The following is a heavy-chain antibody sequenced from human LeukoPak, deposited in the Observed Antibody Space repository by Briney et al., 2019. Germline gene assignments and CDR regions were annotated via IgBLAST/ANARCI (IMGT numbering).Heavy chain of an antibody. CDR1: SSSISSYY. CDR2: IYISGST. V-gene: IGHV4-4*07. J-gene: IGHJ4*02. Sequence: SETLSLTCTVSSSSISSYYWGWIRQPPGKGLEWIGRIYISGSTNYNPSLESRVTMSVDTSKNQFSLKLSSVTAADTAVYYCARFSSIAAAFDYWGQGTLVTVSS. CDR3: ARFSSIAAAFDY. D-gene: IGHD6-6*01.